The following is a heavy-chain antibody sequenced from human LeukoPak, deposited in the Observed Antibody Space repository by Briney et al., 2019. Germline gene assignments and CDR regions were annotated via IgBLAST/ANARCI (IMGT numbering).Heavy chain of an antibody. CDR1: GGSFSGYY. J-gene: IGHJ4*02. CDR3: ARVSRERWLPHMKASYYFDY. V-gene: IGHV4-34*01. Sequence: SETLSLTCAVYGGSFSGYYWSWIRQPPGKGLEWIGEINHSGSTNYNPSLKCRVTISVDTSKNQFSLKLSSVTAADTAVYYCARVSRERWLPHMKASYYFDYWGQGTLVTVSS. CDR2: INHSGST. D-gene: IGHD5-24*01.